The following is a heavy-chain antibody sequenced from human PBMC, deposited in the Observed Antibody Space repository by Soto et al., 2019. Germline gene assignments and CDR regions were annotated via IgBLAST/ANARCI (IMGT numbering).Heavy chain of an antibody. CDR3: ARGGMTIYYHYDMDV. CDR2: IHAGNGNT. Sequence: GASVKVSFKASGYPFTNYAIHWVRQAPGQSLEWMGWIHAGNGNTKYSQKFQGRVTITRDTSASTAYMDLSSLRSEDTAVYYCARGGMTIYYHYDMDVWGQGTTVTVSS. V-gene: IGHV1-3*01. J-gene: IGHJ6*02. CDR1: GYPFTNYA. D-gene: IGHD3-3*01.